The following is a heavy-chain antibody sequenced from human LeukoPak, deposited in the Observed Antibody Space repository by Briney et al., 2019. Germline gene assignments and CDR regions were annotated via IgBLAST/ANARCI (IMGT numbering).Heavy chain of an antibody. Sequence: GGSLRLTCAASGFTFSSYAMHWVRQAPGKGLEWLSGITGSGSPTYYAESVKGRFTISRDNSKNTLYLQMNSLRAEDTAIYYCAKVHRVTMISPDAFDIWGQGTLVTVSS. CDR3: AKVHRVTMISPDAFDI. CDR1: GFTFSSYA. J-gene: IGHJ3*02. CDR2: ITGSGSPT. D-gene: IGHD3-22*01. V-gene: IGHV3-23*01.